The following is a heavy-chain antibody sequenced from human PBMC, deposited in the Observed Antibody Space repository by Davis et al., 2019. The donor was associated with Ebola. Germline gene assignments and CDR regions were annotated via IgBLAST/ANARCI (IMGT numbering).Heavy chain of an antibody. V-gene: IGHV3-53*01. J-gene: IGHJ3*02. CDR3: AKDTSNIWFDI. CDR1: GFIVSDKY. CDR2: IYRDERT. Sequence: GESLKISCAASGFIVSDKYMSWVRQAPGKGLEWVSVIYRDERTYYADSVKGRFTVSRDNSKNTLYLQMNGLRVEDTAIYYCAKDTSNIWFDIWGQGTNVTVSS. D-gene: IGHD1-26*01.